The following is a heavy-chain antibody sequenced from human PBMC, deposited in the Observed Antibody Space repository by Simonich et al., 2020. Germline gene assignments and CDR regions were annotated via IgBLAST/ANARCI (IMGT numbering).Heavy chain of an antibody. V-gene: IGHV4-38-2*01. CDR2: IYHRGGT. Sequence: VQLQEAGPGLVKPSKTLSLTGAVSGYSISSGYYWGCLRQHPGKGLEWIGSIYHRGGTYDNPSLKSRFTISVDTSKNQFSLKLSSVTAADTAVYYCARSLKSWGSGGFDPWGQGTLVTVSS. D-gene: IGHD7-27*01. J-gene: IGHJ5*02. CDR1: GYSISSGYY. CDR3: ARSLKSWGSGGFDP.